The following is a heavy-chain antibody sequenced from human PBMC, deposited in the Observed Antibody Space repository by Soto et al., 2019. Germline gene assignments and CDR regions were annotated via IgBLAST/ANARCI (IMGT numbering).Heavy chain of an antibody. CDR1: GFTFRDYS. V-gene: IGHV3-21*06. Sequence: EVQLVESGGGLVKPGGSLRLSCAASGFTFRDYSLNWVRQAPGKGLEWVSSITSKSTYIYYADSVKGRFTISRDNAKSSLYLQMDSLGADDTAVYFCARPGVAALDSWGQGTLVTVSS. D-gene: IGHD2-8*01. CDR3: ARPGVAALDS. J-gene: IGHJ5*01. CDR2: ITSKSTYI.